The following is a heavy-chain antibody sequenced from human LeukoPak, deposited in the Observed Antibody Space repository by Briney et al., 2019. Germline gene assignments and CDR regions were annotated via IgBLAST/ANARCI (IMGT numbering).Heavy chain of an antibody. Sequence: PSETLSLTCTVSGGSISSYYWSWIRQPPGKGLEWIGYIYYSGSTNYNPSLKSRVTISVDTSKNQFSLKLSSVTGADTAVYYCARTAGVRFLNYYYYYGMDVWGQGTTVTVSS. CDR2: IYYSGST. V-gene: IGHV4-59*12. CDR3: ARTAGVRFLNYYYYYGMDV. D-gene: IGHD4-23*01. J-gene: IGHJ6*02. CDR1: GGSISSYY.